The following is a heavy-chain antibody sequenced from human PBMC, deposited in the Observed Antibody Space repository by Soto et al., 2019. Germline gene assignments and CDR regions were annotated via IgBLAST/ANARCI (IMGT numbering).Heavy chain of an antibody. V-gene: IGHV3-48*03. Sequence: GGSLRLSCAASGFTFSSYEMDWVRQAPGKGLEWVAYISSSGNILYGESVKGRFTISRDNAKNSLYLQMNSLRAEDTAVYYCARVIYDSSGYPSSGGAFDIWGQATMVTVSS. CDR2: ISSSGNI. D-gene: IGHD3-22*01. CDR1: GFTFSSYE. CDR3: ARVIYDSSGYPSSGGAFDI. J-gene: IGHJ3*02.